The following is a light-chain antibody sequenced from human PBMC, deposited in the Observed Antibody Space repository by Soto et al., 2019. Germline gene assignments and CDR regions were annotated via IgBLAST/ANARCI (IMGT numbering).Light chain of an antibody. CDR3: CSYVNYNNVL. J-gene: IGLJ2*01. V-gene: IGLV2-23*01. Sequence: QSVLTQPASVSGSPGQSITISCTGTSSDVGSYNLVSWYQHHPGEAPKLMIYEDTKRPSGVSTRFSASKSGNTASLTVSGLQAEDEADYYCCSYVNYNNVLFGGGTKLTVL. CDR2: EDT. CDR1: SSDVGSYNL.